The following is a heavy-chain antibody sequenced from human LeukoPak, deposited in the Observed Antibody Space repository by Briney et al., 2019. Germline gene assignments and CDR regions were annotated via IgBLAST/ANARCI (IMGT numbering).Heavy chain of an antibody. J-gene: IGHJ4*02. V-gene: IGHV1-8*01. CDR1: GYTFTTYD. Sequence: ASVKVSCKASGYTFTTYDINWVRQATGQGLEWMGWMNPNRGNTGYAQKFQGRVTMTRDTSTSTAYMELSGLRSEDTAVYYCTRAVAVIIDYWGQGTLVTVSS. CDR3: TRAVAVIIDY. CDR2: MNPNRGNT. D-gene: IGHD6-19*01.